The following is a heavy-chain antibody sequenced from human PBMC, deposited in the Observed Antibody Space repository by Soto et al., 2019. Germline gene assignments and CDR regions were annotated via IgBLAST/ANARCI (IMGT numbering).Heavy chain of an antibody. CDR3: ARDPEIFDS. CDR2: ISGYNGNK. Sequence: QVQLVQSGAEVKKPGASVKVSCKASGYTFTSYGISWVRQAPGQGLEWMGWISGYNGNKKYAQKLQGRVNMTTDTSTSTASMELRSLRSDDTAVYYCARDPEIFDSWGQGTLVTVSS. V-gene: IGHV1-18*01. CDR1: GYTFTSYG. J-gene: IGHJ4*02.